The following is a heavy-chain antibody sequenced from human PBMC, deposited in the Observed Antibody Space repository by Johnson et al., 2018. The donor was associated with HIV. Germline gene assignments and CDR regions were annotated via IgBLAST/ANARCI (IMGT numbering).Heavy chain of an antibody. V-gene: IGHV3-30*04. J-gene: IGHJ3*02. Sequence: QVQLVESGGGVVQPGRSLRLSCAASGFTFSSYAMHWVRQAPAKGLEWVAVISYDGSDKYYAASVQGRFTISRDSSKNTLYLQMNTLRADDTAVYYCARGSRYTHDNDDVYLLQAFDIWGQGTMVTVSS. CDR3: ARGSRYTHDNDDVYLLQAFDI. CDR2: ISYDGSDK. CDR1: GFTFSSYA. D-gene: IGHD3-16*01.